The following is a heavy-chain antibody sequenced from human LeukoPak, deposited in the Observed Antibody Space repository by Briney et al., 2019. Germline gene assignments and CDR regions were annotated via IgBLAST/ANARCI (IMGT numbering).Heavy chain of an antibody. CDR1: GGSISGFY. CDR2: INHSGST. J-gene: IGHJ4*02. Sequence: SETLSLTCAVSGGSISGFYWSWIRQPPGKGLEWIGEINHSGSTNYNPSLKSRVTMSVDTSKNQFSLKVNSVTAADTAIYYCARGGGTSWYVDYWGQGILASVSS. D-gene: IGHD2-2*01. CDR3: ARGGGTSWYVDY. V-gene: IGHV4-34*01.